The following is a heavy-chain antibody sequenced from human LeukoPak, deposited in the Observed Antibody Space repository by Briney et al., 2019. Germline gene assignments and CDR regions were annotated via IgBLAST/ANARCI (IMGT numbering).Heavy chain of an antibody. CDR1: GGSISSGSYY. J-gene: IGHJ5*02. CDR2: MYTSGST. V-gene: IGHV4-61*02. D-gene: IGHD3-22*01. Sequence: KASETLSLTCTVSGGSISSGSYYWSWIRQPAGKGLEWIGRMYTSGSTNYNPSLKSRVTISVDTSKNQFSLKLSSVTAADTAVYYCARDVKYYYDSSGQSRGDWFDPWGQGTLVTVSS. CDR3: ARDVKYYYDSSGQSRGDWFDP.